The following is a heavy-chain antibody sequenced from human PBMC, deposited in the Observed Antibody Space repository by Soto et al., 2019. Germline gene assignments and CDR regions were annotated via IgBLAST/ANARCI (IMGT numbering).Heavy chain of an antibody. V-gene: IGHV1-3*01. CDR1: GYTFTSYA. CDR3: ARVFVPAAMPRYYYGMDV. D-gene: IGHD2-2*01. J-gene: IGHJ6*02. CDR2: INAGNGNT. Sequence: QVQLVQSGAEVKKPGASVKVSCKASGYTFTSYAMHWVRQAPGQRLEWMGWINAGNGNTKYSQKFQGRVTITRDTSANPAYMEVSSLRTEDTAVYYCARVFVPAAMPRYYYGMDVWGQGTTVTVSS.